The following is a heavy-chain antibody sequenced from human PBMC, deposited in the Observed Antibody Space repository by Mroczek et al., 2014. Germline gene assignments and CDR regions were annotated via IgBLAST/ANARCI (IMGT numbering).Heavy chain of an antibody. V-gene: IGHV4-34*01. J-gene: IGHJ4*02. CDR3: ARGGLRTAVWN. Sequence: QVQLQQWGGRTVVSLPVDPVPHLRCLCGSVQWLLLELDPPAPTGRGWSGLGKVNHSGSTNYNPSLKSRVTISVDTSKNQFSLKLSSVTAADTAVYYCARGGLRTAVWNWGQGTLVTVSS. D-gene: IGHD3-16*01. CDR1: GSVQWLL. CDR2: VNHSGST.